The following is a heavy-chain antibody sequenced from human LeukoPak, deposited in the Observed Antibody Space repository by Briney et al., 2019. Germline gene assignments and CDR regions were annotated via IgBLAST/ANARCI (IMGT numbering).Heavy chain of an antibody. J-gene: IGHJ4*02. CDR3: AKESGSYEAYFDY. CDR1: GGTFSSYA. CDR2: IFPIFATA. D-gene: IGHD1-26*01. Sequence: SVKVSCKASGGTFSSYAISWVRQAPGQGLEWMGRIFPIFATANYAQKFQGRVTITADESTSTAYMELSSLRSEDTAVYYCAKESGSYEAYFDYWGQGTLVTVSS. V-gene: IGHV1-69*13.